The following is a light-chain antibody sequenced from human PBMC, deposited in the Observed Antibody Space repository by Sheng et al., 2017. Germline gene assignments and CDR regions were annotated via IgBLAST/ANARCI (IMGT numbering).Light chain of an antibody. CDR2: AAS. J-gene: IGKJ1*01. CDR3: QKYNSAPWT. CDR1: LDISNY. Sequence: DIQMTQSPSSVSASVGDRVTITCRASLDISNYLAWYQQKPGKVPKLLIYAASTLQSGVPSRFSGSGSGTDFTLTISSLQPEDVATYYCQKYNSAPWTFGQGTKVEIK. V-gene: IGKV1-27*01.